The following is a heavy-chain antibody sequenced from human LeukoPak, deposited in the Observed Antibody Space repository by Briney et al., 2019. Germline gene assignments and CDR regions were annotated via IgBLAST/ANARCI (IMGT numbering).Heavy chain of an antibody. D-gene: IGHD4-11*01. J-gene: IGHJ5*02. V-gene: IGHV4-38-2*01. CDR2: IYHSGST. CDR3: ASSVTRDWFDP. CDR1: GYSISSGYY. Sequence: PSETLPLTCAVSGYSISSGYYWGWIRQPPGKGLEWIGSIYHSGSTYYNPSLKSRVTISVDTSKNQFSLKLSSVTAADTAVYYCASSVTRDWFDPWGQGTLVTVSS.